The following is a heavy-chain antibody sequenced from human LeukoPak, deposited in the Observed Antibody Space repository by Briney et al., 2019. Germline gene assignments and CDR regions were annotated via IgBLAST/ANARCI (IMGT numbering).Heavy chain of an antibody. J-gene: IGHJ5*02. D-gene: IGHD2-2*01. CDR3: ARGQYCSSTSCYNNWFDP. V-gene: IGHV1-2*02. CDR1: GYTFTGYY. CDR2: INPNSGGT. Sequence: ASVKVSCKASGYTFTGYYMHWVRQAPGQGLEWMGWINPNSGGTNYAQKFQGRVTMTRDTSISTAYMELSRLRSDDTAVYYCARGQYCSSTSCYNNWFDPWGQGTLVTASS.